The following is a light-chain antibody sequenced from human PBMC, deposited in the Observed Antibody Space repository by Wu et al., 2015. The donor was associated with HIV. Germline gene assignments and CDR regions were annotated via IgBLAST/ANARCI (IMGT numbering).Light chain of an antibody. V-gene: IGKV1-5*03. CDR1: QSISNW. J-gene: IGKJ1*01. CDR3: QQYNDYRWT. CDR2: KAS. Sequence: DIQMTQSPLTLSASVGDRVTITCRASQSISNWLAWYQQKPGKAPKLLIYKASTLESGVPSRFSGSGSGTEFTLTISSLQPDDFATYYCQQYNDYRWTFGQGTKVEIK.